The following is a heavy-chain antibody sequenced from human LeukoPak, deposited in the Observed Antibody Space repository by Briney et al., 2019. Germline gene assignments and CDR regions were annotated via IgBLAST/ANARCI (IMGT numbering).Heavy chain of an antibody. CDR1: GFTFSNAW. V-gene: IGHV3-15*01. D-gene: IGHD2-21*02. CDR3: TFHEHIVVVTAIRLFDY. J-gene: IGHJ4*02. Sequence: GGSLRLSCAASGFTFSNAWMSWVRQAPGKGLEWVGRIKSKTDGGTTDYAAPVKGRFTISRDDSKNTLYLQMNSLKTEDTAVYYCTFHEHIVVVTAIRLFDYWGQGTLVTVSS. CDR2: IKSKTDGGTT.